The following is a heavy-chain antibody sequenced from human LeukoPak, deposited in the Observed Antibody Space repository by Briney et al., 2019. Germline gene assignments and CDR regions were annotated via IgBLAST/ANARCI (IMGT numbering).Heavy chain of an antibody. J-gene: IGHJ3*02. CDR2: INHSGST. CDR3: AKTGVVGANDAFDI. V-gene: IGHV4-39*01. D-gene: IGHD1-26*01. Sequence: SETLSLTCTVSGGSISSGNYYWSWIRQPPGKGLEWIGEINHSGSTNYNPSLKSRVTISVDTSKNQFSLKLSSVTAADTAVYYCAKTGVVGANDAFDIRGQGTMVTVSS. CDR1: GGSISSGNYY.